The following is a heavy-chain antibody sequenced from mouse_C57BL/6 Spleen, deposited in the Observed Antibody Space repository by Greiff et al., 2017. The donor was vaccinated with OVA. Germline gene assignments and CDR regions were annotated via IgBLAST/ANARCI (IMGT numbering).Heavy chain of an antibody. CDR3: ARADGYYLGAMDY. Sequence: QVQLQQSGPELVKPGASVKISCKASGYAFSSSWMNWVKQRPGKGLEWIGRIYPGDGDTNYNGKFKGKATLTADKGSSTAYMQLSSLTSEDSAVYFCARADGYYLGAMDYWGQGTSVTVSS. CDR1: GYAFSSSW. J-gene: IGHJ4*01. CDR2: IYPGDGDT. D-gene: IGHD2-3*01. V-gene: IGHV1-82*01.